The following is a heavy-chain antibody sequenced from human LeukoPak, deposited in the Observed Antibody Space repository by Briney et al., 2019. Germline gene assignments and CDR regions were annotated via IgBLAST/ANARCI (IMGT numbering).Heavy chain of an antibody. Sequence: SETLSLTCTVSGGSISSGDYYWSWIRQPPGKGLEWIGYIYYSGSTYYSPSLKSRVTISVDTSKNQFSLKLSSVTAADTAVYYCARDYGDYDRFDYWGQGTLVTVSS. J-gene: IGHJ4*02. CDR2: IYYSGST. CDR3: ARDYGDYDRFDY. CDR1: GGSISSGDYY. V-gene: IGHV4-30-4*01. D-gene: IGHD4-17*01.